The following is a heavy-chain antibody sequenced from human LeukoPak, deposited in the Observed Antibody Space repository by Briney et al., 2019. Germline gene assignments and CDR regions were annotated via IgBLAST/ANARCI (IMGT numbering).Heavy chain of an antibody. CDR3: ARDPSYDFWSGYFLLFYGMDV. D-gene: IGHD3-3*01. CDR2: ISYDGSNK. J-gene: IGHJ6*02. CDR1: GFAFSSYA. V-gene: IGHV3-30-3*01. Sequence: GGSLRLSCAASGFAFSSYAMHWVRQAPGKGLEWVAVISYDGSNKYYADSVKGRFTISRDNSKNTLYLQVNSLRAEDTAVYYCARDPSYDFWSGYFLLFYGMDVWGQGTTVTVSS.